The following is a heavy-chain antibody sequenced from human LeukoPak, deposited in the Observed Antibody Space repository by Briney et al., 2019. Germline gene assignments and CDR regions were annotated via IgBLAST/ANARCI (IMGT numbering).Heavy chain of an antibody. V-gene: IGHV1-24*01. CDR2: FDPEDGET. CDR3: AKSGASPPGNWLDS. D-gene: IGHD1-26*01. Sequence: ASVKVSCKVSGYTLTELSMHWVRQAPGKGLEWMGGFDPEDGETIYAQKFQGRVTMTEDTSTDTAYMELSSLRSEDTAVYYCAKSGASPPGNWLDSWGQGTLVTVSS. CDR1: GYTLTELS. J-gene: IGHJ5*01.